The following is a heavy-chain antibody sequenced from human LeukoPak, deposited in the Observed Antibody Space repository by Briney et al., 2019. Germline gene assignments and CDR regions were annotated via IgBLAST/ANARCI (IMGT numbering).Heavy chain of an antibody. CDR2: MNPSSGNT. Sequence: ASVKVSCKASGYTFASYDIDWVRQATGQGPEWMGWMNPSSGNTGYAQRFQGRVTMTRDTSINTAYLELSSLRSEDTAVYYCASHTYYYSSGSFAYWGQGTLVTVSS. CDR1: GYTFASYD. J-gene: IGHJ4*02. D-gene: IGHD3-10*01. CDR3: ASHTYYYSSGSFAY. V-gene: IGHV1-8*01.